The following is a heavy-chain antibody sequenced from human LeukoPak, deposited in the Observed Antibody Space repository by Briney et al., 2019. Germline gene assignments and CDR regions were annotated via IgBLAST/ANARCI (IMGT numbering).Heavy chain of an antibody. V-gene: IGHV4-59*08. CDR2: IYYSGST. CDR1: GGSISNYY. CDR3: ASIAVAGTLGVSAFDI. Sequence: SETLSLTCTVSGGSISNYYWSWIRQPPGKGLEWIGYIYYSGSTNYNPSLKSRVTISVDTSKNQFSLKLSSVTAADTAVYYCASIAVAGTLGVSAFDIWGQGTMVTVSS. J-gene: IGHJ3*02. D-gene: IGHD6-19*01.